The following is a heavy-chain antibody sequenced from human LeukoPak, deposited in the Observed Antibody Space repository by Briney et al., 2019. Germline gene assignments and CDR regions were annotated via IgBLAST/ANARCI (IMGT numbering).Heavy chain of an antibody. CDR2: MNPNSGDT. D-gene: IGHD6-13*01. V-gene: IGHV1-8*01. J-gene: IGHJ4*02. CDR3: ARAGARQIAAVGY. CDR1: GYTFTSYD. Sequence: GASVKVSCKASGYTFTSYDINWVRQATGQGLEWMGWMNPNSGDTGYAQKFQGRVTMTRNTSISTAYMELSSLRSEDTAVYYCARAGARQIAAVGYWGQGTLVTVSS.